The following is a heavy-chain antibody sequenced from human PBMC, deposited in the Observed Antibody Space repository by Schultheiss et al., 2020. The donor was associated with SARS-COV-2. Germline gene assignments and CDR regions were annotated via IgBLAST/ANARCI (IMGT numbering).Heavy chain of an antibody. Sequence: GESLKISCAASGFTFSSYGMHWVRQAPGKGLEWVAVIWYDGSNKYYADSVKGRFTISRDNSKNTLYLQMNSLRAEDTAVYYCASERSSSRDYYYYYGMDVWGQGTTVTVSS. CDR3: ASERSSSRDYYYYYGMDV. J-gene: IGHJ6*02. D-gene: IGHD6-13*01. CDR1: GFTFSSYG. CDR2: IWYDGSNK. V-gene: IGHV3-33*01.